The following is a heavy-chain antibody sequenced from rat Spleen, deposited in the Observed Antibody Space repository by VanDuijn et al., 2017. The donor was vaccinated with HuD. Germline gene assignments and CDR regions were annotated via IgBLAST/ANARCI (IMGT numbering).Heavy chain of an antibody. CDR1: GFTFSDYA. J-gene: IGHJ2*01. CDR3: TTDTFYDGTYYPGGFDY. D-gene: IGHD1-12*02. Sequence: EVQLVESGGGLVQPGGSLILSCAASGFTFSDYAMAWVRQTPTKGLEWVATISYDGRSTYYRDSVRGRFTVSRDNAKSTLYVQMDSLRSEDTATYYCTTDTFYDGTYYPGGFDYWGQGVMVTVSS. V-gene: IGHV5-29*01. CDR2: ISYDGRST.